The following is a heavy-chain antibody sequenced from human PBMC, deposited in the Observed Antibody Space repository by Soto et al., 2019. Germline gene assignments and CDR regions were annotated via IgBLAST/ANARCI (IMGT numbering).Heavy chain of an antibody. CDR3: ARSEPQYDWLLYFDY. Sequence: PSETLSLTCTVSGGSISSGCYYWSWIRQHPVKCLEWIGYIDYSGSTYYNPSHEKRVTISVDTSQIQFSLKLSSVTAAATAVYYCARSEPQYDWLLYFDYWGQGTLVTVSS. V-gene: IGHV4-31*03. J-gene: IGHJ4*02. CDR1: GGSISSGCYY. CDR2: IDYSGST. D-gene: IGHD3-9*01.